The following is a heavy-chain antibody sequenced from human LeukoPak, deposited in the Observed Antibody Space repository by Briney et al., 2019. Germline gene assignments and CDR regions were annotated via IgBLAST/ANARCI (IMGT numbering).Heavy chain of an antibody. CDR3: ARKAYGLDI. Sequence: GGSLRLSCAPSGFTFSSYWMSWVRQAPGKGLEWVANIKQDGSEKYYVDSVKGRFTISRDNAKNSLYLQMNSLRADDTAVYYCARKAYGLDIWGKGTTVTVSS. CDR2: IKQDGSEK. V-gene: IGHV3-7*03. J-gene: IGHJ6*04. CDR1: GFTFSSYW.